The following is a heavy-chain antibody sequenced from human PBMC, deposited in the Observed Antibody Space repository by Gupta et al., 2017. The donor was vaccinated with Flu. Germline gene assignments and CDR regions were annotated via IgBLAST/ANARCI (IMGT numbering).Heavy chain of an antibody. Sequence: QVQLQESGPGLVKPSQTLSLTCTVSGCSISSDHYYWNWIRQPPGKGLEWIGYIYYSGSTYYNPSLKSRVNMSLDNSKNQFSLKLSSVTAADTAFYYCARDKLDFWSGAYYMDVWGKGTTVTVSS. CDR2: IYYSGST. CDR1: GCSISSDHYY. D-gene: IGHD3-3*01. J-gene: IGHJ6*03. CDR3: ARDKLDFWSGAYYMDV. V-gene: IGHV4-30-4*01.